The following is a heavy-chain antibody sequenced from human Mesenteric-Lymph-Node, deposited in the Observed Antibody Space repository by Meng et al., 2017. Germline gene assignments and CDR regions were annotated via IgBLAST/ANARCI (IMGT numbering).Heavy chain of an antibody. CDR3: AMDYGDYGWYYFDY. V-gene: IGHV3-53*01. CDR1: GFTVSSNY. CDR2: IYSGGST. D-gene: IGHD4-17*01. Sequence: GESLKISCAASGFTVSSNYMSWVRQAPGKGLEWVSVIYSGGSTYYADSVKGRFTISRDNSKSTLYLQMNSLRAEDTAVYYCAMDYGDYGWYYFDYWGQGTLVTVSS. J-gene: IGHJ4*02.